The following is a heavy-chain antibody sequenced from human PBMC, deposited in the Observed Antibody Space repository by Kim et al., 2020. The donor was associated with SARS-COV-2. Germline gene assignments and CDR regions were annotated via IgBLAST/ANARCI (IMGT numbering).Heavy chain of an antibody. D-gene: IGHD6-19*01. CDR2: INSDGTTT. CDR1: GFTFSSHW. Sequence: GGSLRLSCAASGFTFSSHWMHWVRQAPGKGLVWVSRINSDGTTTSYADSVKGRFTISRDNAKNTLYLQMKSLRAEDTAVYYCARRQFSSGWYYFDYWGQG. V-gene: IGHV3-74*01. CDR3: ARRQFSSGWYYFDY. J-gene: IGHJ4*02.